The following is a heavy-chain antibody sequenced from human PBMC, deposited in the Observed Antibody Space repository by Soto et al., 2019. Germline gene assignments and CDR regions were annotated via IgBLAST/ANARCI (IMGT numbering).Heavy chain of an antibody. Sequence: ASVKVSCKASAYSFSSYGITWVRQAPGQGLEWVGWISAYNGNFNYAQKYEGRVTLTTDTSTSAAYMELSSLRSEDTAVYYCARDFSMVVEAPGYWGQGTLVTVSS. CDR2: ISAYNGNF. CDR1: AYSFSSYG. D-gene: IGHD3-22*01. J-gene: IGHJ4*02. CDR3: ARDFSMVVEAPGY. V-gene: IGHV1-18*04.